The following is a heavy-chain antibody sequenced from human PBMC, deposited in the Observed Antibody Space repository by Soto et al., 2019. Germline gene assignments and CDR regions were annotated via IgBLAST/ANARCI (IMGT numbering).Heavy chain of an antibody. CDR2: ISGCGFST. CDR1: GFTFSTYA. Sequence: EVQLLESGGSLVQPGGSLRLSCAASGFTFSTYAMSWVRQAPGKGLGWVSAISGCGFSTYYVDPVKGRVTISSDNSKNPLHLQLNSLRAGDTAVYYCAKDINGTGTNVIYDSWGQGTLVSVSS. J-gene: IGHJ4*02. D-gene: IGHD1-7*01. V-gene: IGHV3-23*01. CDR3: AKDINGTGTNVIYDS.